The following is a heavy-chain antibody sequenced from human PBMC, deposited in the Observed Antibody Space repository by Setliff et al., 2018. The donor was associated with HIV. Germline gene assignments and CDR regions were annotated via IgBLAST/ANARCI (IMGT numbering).Heavy chain of an antibody. CDR1: GSSFSTYW. D-gene: IGHD2-15*01. V-gene: IGHV5-51*01. Sequence: GESLKISCKTSGSSFSTYWVGWVRQMPGKGLEWLGILYFGDSDPKYNPSFEGQVTISADKSITTAFLQWRSLKTSDTAIYYCARGRGGYFGGGRYYNLPYFDSWGQGTLVTVSS. CDR3: ARGRGGYFGGGRYYNLPYFDS. CDR2: LYFGDSDP. J-gene: IGHJ4*02.